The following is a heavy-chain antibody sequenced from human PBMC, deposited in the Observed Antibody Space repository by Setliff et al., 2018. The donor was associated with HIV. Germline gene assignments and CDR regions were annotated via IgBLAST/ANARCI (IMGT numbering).Heavy chain of an antibody. J-gene: IGHJ4*02. CDR1: GYTFTNFG. V-gene: IGHV1-18*01. CDR2: ISVYNGKI. D-gene: IGHD6-13*01. Sequence: ASVKVSCKASGYTFTNFGISWVRQAPGQGLEWMGWISVYNGKIDYAQKFQGRVTMTTETSTSTAHMELRSLRSDDTAVYYCARDYGSSPYAAFDSWGQGTLVTVSS. CDR3: ARDYGSSPYAAFDS.